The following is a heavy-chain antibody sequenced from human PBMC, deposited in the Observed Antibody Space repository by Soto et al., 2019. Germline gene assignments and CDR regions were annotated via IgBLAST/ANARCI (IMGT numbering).Heavy chain of an antibody. CDR2: INRGGST. Sequence: QVQLQQWGAGLLKPSETLSLTCAVYGGSFSGYYWTWIRQPPGKGLEWIGEINRGGSTNCNPSLKSRATISVDSSKNKFSRGLSLGTAADPAVYYCARASNSRGTGNGPDYWGQGALVTVSS. CDR3: ARASNSRGTGNGPDY. CDR1: GGSFSGYY. J-gene: IGHJ4*02. V-gene: IGHV4-34*01. D-gene: IGHD2-8*01.